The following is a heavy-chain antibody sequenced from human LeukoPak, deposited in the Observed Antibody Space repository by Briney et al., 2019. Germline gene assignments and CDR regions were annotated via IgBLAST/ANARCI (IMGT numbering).Heavy chain of an antibody. Sequence: GGSLRLSCAASGFAFSNCAMSWVRQAPGKGLEWVSGISGSGGITYYADSVKGRFTISRDNSKNTLYLLMNSLRAEDTAVYYCAKAGDFYFFDYWGQGTLVTVSS. CDR2: ISGSGGIT. CDR1: GFAFSNCA. CDR3: AKAGDFYFFDY. D-gene: IGHD3-3*01. V-gene: IGHV3-23*01. J-gene: IGHJ4*02.